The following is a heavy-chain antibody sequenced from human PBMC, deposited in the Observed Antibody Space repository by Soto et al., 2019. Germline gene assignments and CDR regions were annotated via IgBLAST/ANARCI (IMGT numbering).Heavy chain of an antibody. CDR3: AKTRGAMIYAISVYGMDV. Sequence: EVQLLESGGGLVQPGGSLRLSCAASGFTFSSFALNWVRQAPGKGLEWVSIISGSADSTFYADSVKGRFTISRDNSKNMLYLQIHSLRAEDTAVYYCAKTRGAMIYAISVYGMDVWGQGTTVTVSS. V-gene: IGHV3-23*01. J-gene: IGHJ6*02. D-gene: IGHD2-8*01. CDR2: ISGSADST. CDR1: GFTFSSFA.